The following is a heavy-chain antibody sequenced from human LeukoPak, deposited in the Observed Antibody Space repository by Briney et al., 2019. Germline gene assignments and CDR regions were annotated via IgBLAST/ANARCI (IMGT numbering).Heavy chain of an antibody. V-gene: IGHV4-59*12. J-gene: IGHJ4*02. CDR2: ISHRGRT. CDR3: ARIPLYFLEPFDY. CDR1: GGSISSYY. D-gene: IGHD3-3*01. Sequence: PSETLSLTCTVSGGSISSYYWSWIRQPPGKGLEWIGEISHRGRTHYNPSLKGRVTMSVDTSKNQFALEVDSVTAADTAVYYCARIPLYFLEPFDYWGQGILVTVSS.